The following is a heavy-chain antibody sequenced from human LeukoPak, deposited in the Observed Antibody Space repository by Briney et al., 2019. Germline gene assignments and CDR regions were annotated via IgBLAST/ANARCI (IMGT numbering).Heavy chain of an antibody. D-gene: IGHD1-26*01. V-gene: IGHV3-74*01. CDR1: GFTFSSYW. J-gene: IGHJ3*02. CDR2: INSDGSSK. Sequence: GGSLRLSCAASGFTFSSYWMHWVRQAPGKGLVWVSRINSDGSSKSYADSVKGRFTISRDNAKNTLYLQMNSVRAEDTAVYYCARDLGAAYAFDIWGQGTMVTVPS. CDR3: ARDLGAAYAFDI.